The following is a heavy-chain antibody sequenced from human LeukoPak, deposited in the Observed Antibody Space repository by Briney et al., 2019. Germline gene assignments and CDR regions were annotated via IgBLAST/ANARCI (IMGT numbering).Heavy chain of an antibody. J-gene: IGHJ4*02. V-gene: IGHV4-59*08. CDR3: VRRDTGWNYFDY. CDR2: IYYTGKI. Sequence: PSGTLSLTCAVSGGSINSHYWGWIRQPPGKELQWIGDIYYTGKINYNPSLKSRVTITLDTSKDHLSLNLTSVLAADTAIYYCVRRDTGWNYFDYWGQGILVTVS. CDR1: GGSINSHY. D-gene: IGHD6-19*01.